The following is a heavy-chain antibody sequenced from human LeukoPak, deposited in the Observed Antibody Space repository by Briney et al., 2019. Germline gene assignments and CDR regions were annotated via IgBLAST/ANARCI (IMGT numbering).Heavy chain of an antibody. D-gene: IGHD2-2*01. CDR2: ISGSGGST. CDR1: GITLSNYG. Sequence: GGSLRLSCAVSGITLSNYGMSWLRQAPGKGLEWVAGISGSGGSTNYADSVKGRFTISRDNPKNTLYLQMNSLRAEGTAVYYCASRDCSSTSCYAYYFDYWGQGTLVTVSS. J-gene: IGHJ4*02. V-gene: IGHV3-23*01. CDR3: ASRDCSSTSCYAYYFDY.